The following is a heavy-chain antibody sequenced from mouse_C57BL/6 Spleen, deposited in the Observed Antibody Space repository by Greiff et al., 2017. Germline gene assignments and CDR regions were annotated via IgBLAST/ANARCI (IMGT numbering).Heavy chain of an antibody. Sequence: QVQLQQSGAELVRPGASVTLSCKASGYTFTDYEMHWVKQTPVHGLEWIGAIDPETGGTAYNQKFKGKAILTADKSSSTAYMELRSLTSEDSAVYYCTRAVLWYFDVWGTGTTVTVSS. J-gene: IGHJ1*03. CDR2: IDPETGGT. V-gene: IGHV1-15*01. CDR1: GYTFTDYE. CDR3: TRAVLWYFDV.